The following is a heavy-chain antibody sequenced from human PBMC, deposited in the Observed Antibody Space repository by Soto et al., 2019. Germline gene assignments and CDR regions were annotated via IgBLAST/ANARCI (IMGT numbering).Heavy chain of an antibody. J-gene: IGHJ4*02. D-gene: IGHD2-21*02. CDR2: IYYSGRT. CDR1: GESISSSSYY. Sequence: PSETLSLTCMVSGESISSSSYYWGWIRQPPGKGLEGIGSIYYSGRTYYNPSFKSRVTISIDTSKNQFSLKLSSVPATDTAVYYCARQRTTVVTQAYFDHWGQGALVTVSS. CDR3: ARQRTTVVTQAYFDH. V-gene: IGHV4-39*01.